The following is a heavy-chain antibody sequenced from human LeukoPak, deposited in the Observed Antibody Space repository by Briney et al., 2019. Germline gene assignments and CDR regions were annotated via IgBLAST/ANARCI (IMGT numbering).Heavy chain of an antibody. CDR3: ARGLYYNGFDY. CDR1: GYTFTSYS. D-gene: IGHD2-8*01. Sequence: GASVKVSCKASGYTFTSYSINWVRQAPGQGLEWMAWISGYNGNTNYAQKFHGRVTLTRDTSTSTAYMELRSLRSDDTAVYYCARGLYYNGFDYWGQGTLVTVSS. V-gene: IGHV1-18*01. CDR2: ISGYNGNT. J-gene: IGHJ4*02.